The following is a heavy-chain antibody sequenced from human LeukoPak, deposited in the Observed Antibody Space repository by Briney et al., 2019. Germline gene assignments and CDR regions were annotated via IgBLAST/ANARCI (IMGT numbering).Heavy chain of an antibody. D-gene: IGHD6-6*01. CDR1: GGSISSSSYY. Sequence: SETLSLTCTVSGGSISSSSYYWGWIRQPPGKGLEWIGSIYYSGSTYYNPSLKSRVTISVDTSKNQFSLKLSSVIAADTAVYYCARVYSSSSRYYFDYWGQGTLVTVSS. V-gene: IGHV4-39*07. CDR2: IYYSGST. CDR3: ARVYSSSSRYYFDY. J-gene: IGHJ4*02.